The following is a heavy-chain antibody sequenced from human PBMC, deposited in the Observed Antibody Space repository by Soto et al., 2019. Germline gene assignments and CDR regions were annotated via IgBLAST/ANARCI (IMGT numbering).Heavy chain of an antibody. V-gene: IGHV4-30-4*01. J-gene: IGHJ3*02. CDR1: GGSISSGDYY. CDR2: IYYSGST. Sequence: QVQLQESGPGLVKPSQTLSLTCTASGGSISSGDYYWSWIRQPPGKGLEWIGYIYYSGSTYYNPSLKSRVTISVDTSKNQFSLKLSSVTAADTAVYYCARDQTLPPIFGVVGVAFDIWGQGTMVTVSS. D-gene: IGHD3-3*01. CDR3: ARDQTLPPIFGVVGVAFDI.